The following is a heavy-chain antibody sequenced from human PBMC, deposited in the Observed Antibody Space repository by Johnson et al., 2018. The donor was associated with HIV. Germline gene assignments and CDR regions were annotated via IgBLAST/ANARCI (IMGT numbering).Heavy chain of an antibody. Sequence: LLLVESGGGVLRPAVSLRLSSSASGFTFAYYGMVCVPPAPGMGPVCVANINHDVSATHYVAPVKGRFTISRDNAKRSLFLQMNSLRVEDTAVYFCASRGDGNKKGAFEIWGHGTMVTVSS. CDR3: ASRGDGNKKGAFEI. D-gene: IGHD5-24*01. CDR1: GFTFAYYG. CDR2: INHDVSAT. V-gene: IGHV3-7*01. J-gene: IGHJ3*02.